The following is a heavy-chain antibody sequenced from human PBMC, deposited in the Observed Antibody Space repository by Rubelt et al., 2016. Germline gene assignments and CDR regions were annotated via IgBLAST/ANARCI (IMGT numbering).Heavy chain of an antibody. V-gene: IGHV4-59*01. CDR2: IYYSGST. CDR1: GGSISSYY. J-gene: IGHJ6*02. CDR3: AREGMVRGVIGYYYYGMDV. Sequence: QVQLQESGPGLVKPSETLSLTCTVSGGSISSYYWSWIRQPPGKGLEWIGYIYYSGSTNYNPSLKSRVTISVDTSKNQFSLKLSSVTAADTAVYYCAREGMVRGVIGYYYYGMDVWGQGTTVTVSS. D-gene: IGHD3-10*01.